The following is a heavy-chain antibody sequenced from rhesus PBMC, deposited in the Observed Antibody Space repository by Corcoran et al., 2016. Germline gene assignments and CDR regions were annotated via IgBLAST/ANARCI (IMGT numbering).Heavy chain of an antibody. J-gene: IGHJ4*01. CDR3: ADLDRY. V-gene: IGHV3S42*01. Sequence: HLVESGGGLAKPGGSLRLSWAASGCTFSDCWMTLVRQTPGKGLEWIAPINACGSTTSYADSVTGRFTISRDNSKNTLSLQMNSLRPEDTAIYYCADLDRYGGQGVLVTVSS. CDR1: GCTFSDCW. CDR2: INACGSTT.